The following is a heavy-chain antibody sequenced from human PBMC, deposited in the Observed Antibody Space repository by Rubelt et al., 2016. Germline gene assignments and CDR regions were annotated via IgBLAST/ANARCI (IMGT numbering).Heavy chain of an antibody. Sequence: EVQLVQSASEVKKAGQTLKISCKGSGYSFSDYWIAWVRQKPGKGLEWMAIIYPGDSDTRYSPSFQGQVTIPADKSNSTASLQWSSLMASETGRYYCARPDSGSWTFDYWGQGTLVTVSS. CDR2: IYPGDSDT. V-gene: IGHV5-51*01. CDR3: ARPDSGSWTFDY. D-gene: IGHD1-26*01. J-gene: IGHJ4*02. CDR1: GYSFSDYW.